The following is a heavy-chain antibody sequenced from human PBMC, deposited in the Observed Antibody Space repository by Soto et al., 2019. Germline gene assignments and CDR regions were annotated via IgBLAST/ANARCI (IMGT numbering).Heavy chain of an antibody. CDR3: AGDWNGDKYFDY. CDR2: IFGDGNT. V-gene: IGHV3-53*01. D-gene: IGHD4-17*01. J-gene: IGHJ4*02. CDR1: EFNVANGH. Sequence: PGGSLRLSCVASEFNVANGHMNWVRQAPGRGLKWVSVIFGDGNTRSGDSVKGRFTISRDTSKNTVYLQMNSLRAEDTAVYYCAGDWNGDKYFDYWGQGTLVTVSS.